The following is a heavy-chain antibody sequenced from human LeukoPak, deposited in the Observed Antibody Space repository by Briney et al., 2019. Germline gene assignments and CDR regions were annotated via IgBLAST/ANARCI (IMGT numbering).Heavy chain of an antibody. D-gene: IGHD2-21*02. CDR1: GGSISSGGYY. J-gene: IGHJ4*02. CDR2: IYYSGST. CDR3: VRGQGVTYYFDY. V-gene: IGHV4-31*03. Sequence: SETLSLTCTVSGGSISSGGYYWSWIRQHPGKGLEWIGYIYYSGSTYYNPSLKSRVTISVDTSKNQFSLKLSSVTAADTAVYYCVRGQGVTYYFDYWGQGTLVTVSS.